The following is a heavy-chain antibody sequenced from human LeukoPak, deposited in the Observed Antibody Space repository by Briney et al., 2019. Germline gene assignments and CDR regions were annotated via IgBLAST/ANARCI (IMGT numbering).Heavy chain of an antibody. CDR2: VLHSGAT. Sequence: PSETLSLTCTVSGGSISSPISYWGWIRQPPGKGLEWLATVLHSGATFYSPSLEDRLTISIDTSTNQFSLKMTSMTAADTAVYYCARRKVGVIDAFDYWGQGALVTVSS. J-gene: IGHJ4*02. CDR1: GGSISSPISY. D-gene: IGHD1-26*01. CDR3: ARRKVGVIDAFDY. V-gene: IGHV4-39*01.